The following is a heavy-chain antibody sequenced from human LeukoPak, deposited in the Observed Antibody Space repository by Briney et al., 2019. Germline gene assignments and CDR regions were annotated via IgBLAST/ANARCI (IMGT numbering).Heavy chain of an antibody. Sequence: PGGSLRLSCAASGFTVSSNYMNWVRQAPGKGLEWVSVLYSGGSIYYADSVKGRFTISRDNSNNTLYLQMNSLRAEDTAVYYCARGHDGGRSVFLWYFDLWGRGTLVTVSS. CDR3: ARGHDGGRSVFLWYFDL. D-gene: IGHD4-23*01. CDR1: GFTVSSNY. CDR2: LYSGGSI. V-gene: IGHV3-53*01. J-gene: IGHJ2*01.